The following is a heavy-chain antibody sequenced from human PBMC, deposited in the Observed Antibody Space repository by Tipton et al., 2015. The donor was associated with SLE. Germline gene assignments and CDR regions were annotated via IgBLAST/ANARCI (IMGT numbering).Heavy chain of an antibody. D-gene: IGHD3-10*01. Sequence: QSGAEVKKPGASVKVSCKASGYTFTTYALNWVRQAPGQGLEWMGWINTNTGNPTYAQGFTGRFVFSLDTSVSTAYLQISSLKAEDTAVYYCARDYYASGSPLGFDPWGQGTLVTVSS. CDR1: GYTFTTYA. J-gene: IGHJ5*02. V-gene: IGHV7-4-1*02. CDR2: INTNTGNP. CDR3: ARDYYASGSPLGFDP.